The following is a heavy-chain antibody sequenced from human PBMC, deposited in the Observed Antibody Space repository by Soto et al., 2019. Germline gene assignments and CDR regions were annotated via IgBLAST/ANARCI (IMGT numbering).Heavy chain of an antibody. CDR1: GGSISSPSYN. V-gene: IGHV4-39*01. CDR2: FFYGGRT. CDR3: ATVASTHFDS. Sequence: QVQLQQSGPGLLKPSETLSLTCTVSGGSISSPSYNWGWVRQPPGKGPEWIGSFFYGGRTHYSPSRESRLSMSVDTARSQVSLILTSVTAADTAVYYCATVASTHFDSWGQGALVVVSS. J-gene: IGHJ4*02. D-gene: IGHD1-1*01.